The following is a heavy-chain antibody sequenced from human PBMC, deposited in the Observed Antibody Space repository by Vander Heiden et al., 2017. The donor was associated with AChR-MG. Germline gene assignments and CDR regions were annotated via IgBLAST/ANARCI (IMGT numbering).Heavy chain of an antibody. CDR2: IYHSGST. D-gene: IGHD3-22*01. J-gene: IGHJ5*02. Sequence: QVQLQESGPGLVKPSETLSLTCAVPGYSISSGYSWGWIRQPPGKGLEWIGSIYHSGSTYYNPSPKSRVTISVDTSKNQFSLKLSSVTAADTAVYYCARDGLGPWGQGTLVTVSS. CDR3: ARDGLGP. V-gene: IGHV4-38-2*02. CDR1: GYSISSGYS.